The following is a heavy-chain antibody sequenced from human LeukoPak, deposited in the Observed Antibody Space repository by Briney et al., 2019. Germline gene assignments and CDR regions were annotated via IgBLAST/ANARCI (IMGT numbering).Heavy chain of an antibody. CDR2: INPNSGGT. CDR3: ARPTGPNGWYTDAFDI. Sequence: GASVKVSCKASGYTFTGDYMHWVRQAPGQGLEWMGRINPNSGGTNYAQKFQGRVTMTRDTSISTAYMELSRLRSDDTAVYYCARPTGPNGWYTDAFDIWGQGTMVTVSS. J-gene: IGHJ3*02. V-gene: IGHV1-2*06. D-gene: IGHD6-19*01. CDR1: GYTFTGDY.